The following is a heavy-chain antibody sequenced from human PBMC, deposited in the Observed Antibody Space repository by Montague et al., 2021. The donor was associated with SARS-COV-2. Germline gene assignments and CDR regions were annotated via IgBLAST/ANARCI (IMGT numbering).Heavy chain of an antibody. Sequence: SETLSLTCAVYGGSFSGYYWSWICQPPGQGLEWIGVINHSGSTKYNPSLKSRVTISVGTSKTQFSLKLSYVTAADTAVYYCASGTKRVFTYDYDSSGYASDCWGQGTLVTVSS. V-gene: IGHV4-34*01. J-gene: IGHJ4*02. CDR1: GGSFSGYY. D-gene: IGHD3-22*01. CDR2: INHSGST. CDR3: ASGTKRVFTYDYDSSGYASDC.